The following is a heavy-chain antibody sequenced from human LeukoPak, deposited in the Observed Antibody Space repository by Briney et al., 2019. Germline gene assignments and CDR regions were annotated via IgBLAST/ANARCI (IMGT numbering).Heavy chain of an antibody. D-gene: IGHD2-2*01. V-gene: IGHV3-30-3*01. CDR1: GFNFSPYA. CDR2: ISNDGTTE. J-gene: IGHJ6*04. Sequence: AGGSLRLSCVASGFNFSPYAVHWVRQAPGKGLEWVAIISNDGTTESYTDSVKGRFTISRDNFKNTLYLQMNSLRLEDTAVYYCATLRDIVVVATTPTDVWGKGTTVIVSS. CDR3: ATLRDIVVVATTPTDV.